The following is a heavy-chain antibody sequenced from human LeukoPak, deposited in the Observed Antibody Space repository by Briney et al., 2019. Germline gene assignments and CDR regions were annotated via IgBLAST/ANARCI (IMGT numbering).Heavy chain of an antibody. CDR3: ARGGGGNLDY. CDR2: ISSSSYI. CDR1: GFTFSSYS. D-gene: IGHD4-23*01. J-gene: IGHJ4*02. Sequence: PGGSLRLSCAASGFTFSSYSMNWVRQAPGQGLEWVSSISSSSYIYYADSVKGRFTISRDNAKNSLYLQMNSLRAEDTAVYYCARGGGGNLDYWGQGTLVTVSS. V-gene: IGHV3-21*01.